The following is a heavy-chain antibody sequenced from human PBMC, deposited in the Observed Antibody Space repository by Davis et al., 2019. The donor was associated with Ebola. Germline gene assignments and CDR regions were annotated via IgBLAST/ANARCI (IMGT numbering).Heavy chain of an antibody. Sequence: GESLKISCAASGFTFSSYAMSWVRQAPGKGLEWVSAISGSGGSTYYADSVKGRFTISRDNSKNTLYLQMNSLRAEDTAVYYCAREAMVRGVIIMDYWGQGTLVTVSS. D-gene: IGHD3-10*01. CDR1: GFTFSSYA. CDR2: ISGSGGST. J-gene: IGHJ4*02. V-gene: IGHV3-23*01. CDR3: AREAMVRGVIIMDY.